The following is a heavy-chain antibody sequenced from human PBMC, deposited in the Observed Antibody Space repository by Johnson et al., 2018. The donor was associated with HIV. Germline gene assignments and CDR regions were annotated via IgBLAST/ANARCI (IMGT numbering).Heavy chain of an antibody. CDR2: ISYDGSNK. Sequence: QVQLVESGGGVVQPGRSLRLSCAASGFTFSSYAMHWVRQAPGKGLEWVAVISYDGSNKYYADSVKVRFTISRDNSKNTLYLQMNSLRAEDTAVYYCAGRVQWLVRAYAFDIWGQGTMVTVSS. V-gene: IGHV3-30*14. D-gene: IGHD6-19*01. J-gene: IGHJ3*02. CDR3: AGRVQWLVRAYAFDI. CDR1: GFTFSSYA.